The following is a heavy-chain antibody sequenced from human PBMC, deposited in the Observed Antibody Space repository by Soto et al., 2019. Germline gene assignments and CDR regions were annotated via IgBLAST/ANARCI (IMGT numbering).Heavy chain of an antibody. Sequence: QVQLVESGGGLVKPGGSLRLSCVASGFTFSDHYMTWIRQAPGKGLEWLSYISTTSSYTNYADSVKGRFTISRDNAMNSVYLQMNSLRAEDTAVYYGARLRLTGYFDYWGQGTLVTVSS. J-gene: IGHJ4*02. CDR1: GFTFSDHY. CDR3: ARLRLTGYFDY. CDR2: ISTTSSYT. V-gene: IGHV3-11*05.